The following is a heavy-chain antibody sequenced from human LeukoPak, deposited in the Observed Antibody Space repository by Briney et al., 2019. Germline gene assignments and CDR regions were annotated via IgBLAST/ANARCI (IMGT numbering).Heavy chain of an antibody. J-gene: IGHJ4*02. V-gene: IGHV3-30*03. CDR1: GFTFSSYG. Sequence: GGSLRLSCAASGFTFSSYGMHWVRQAPGKGLEWVAVISYDGSNKYYADSVKGRFTISRDNSKNTLYLQMNSLRAEDTAVYYCARARQLRYFDWLFDYWGQGTLVTVSS. CDR2: ISYDGSNK. D-gene: IGHD3-9*01. CDR3: ARARQLRYFDWLFDY.